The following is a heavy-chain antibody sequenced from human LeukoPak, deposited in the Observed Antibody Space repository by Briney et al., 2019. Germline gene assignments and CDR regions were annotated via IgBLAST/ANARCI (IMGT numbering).Heavy chain of an antibody. CDR3: TKDRSLLTYAEGSFDY. J-gene: IGHJ4*02. Sequence: GGSLRLSCAASGFTFSSYAMHWVRQAPGKGLEWVAVISYDGSNKYYADSVKGRFTISRDNSKNTLFLQMNSLRAEDTAFYYCTKDRSLLTYAEGSFDYWGQGTLVTVSS. V-gene: IGHV3-30*04. D-gene: IGHD2-8*01. CDR2: ISYDGSNK. CDR1: GFTFSSYA.